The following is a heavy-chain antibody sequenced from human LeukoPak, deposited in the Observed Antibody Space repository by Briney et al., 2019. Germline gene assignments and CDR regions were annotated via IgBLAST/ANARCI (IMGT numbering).Heavy chain of an antibody. Sequence: GASVKVTCKASGYTFTGYYMHWVRQAPGQGLEWMGWINPNSGGTNYAQKFQGRVTMTRDTSISTAYMELSRLRSDDTAVYYCARAIAAAGGMDVWGQGTTVTVSS. J-gene: IGHJ6*02. V-gene: IGHV1-2*02. CDR3: ARAIAAAGGMDV. D-gene: IGHD6-13*01. CDR2: INPNSGGT. CDR1: GYTFTGYY.